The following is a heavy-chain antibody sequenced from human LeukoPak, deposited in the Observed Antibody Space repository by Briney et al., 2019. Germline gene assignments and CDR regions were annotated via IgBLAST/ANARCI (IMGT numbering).Heavy chain of an antibody. CDR2: ISYDGSGK. Sequence: GGSLRLSCVGAGFVFSNHVIHWVRQAPGQGLEWVSMISYDGSGKHYADSVGGRLTISRDNSKNTVYLQMDSLTAEDTAIYYCARDLWWVAVAGAGKDVWGQGTTVTVSS. CDR3: ARDLWWVAVAGAGKDV. CDR1: GFVFSNHV. D-gene: IGHD6-19*01. V-gene: IGHV3-30*04. J-gene: IGHJ6*02.